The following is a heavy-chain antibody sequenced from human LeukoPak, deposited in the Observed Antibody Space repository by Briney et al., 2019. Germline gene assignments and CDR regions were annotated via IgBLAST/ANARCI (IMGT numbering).Heavy chain of an antibody. Sequence: PGGSLRLSCAASGFTFSSYAMHWVRQAPGKGLEWVAVISYDGSNKYYADSVEGRFTISRDNSKNTLYLQMNSLRAEDTAVYYCARDDYGDHFDYWGQGTLVTVSS. D-gene: IGHD4-17*01. V-gene: IGHV3-30-3*01. J-gene: IGHJ4*02. CDR3: ARDDYGDHFDY. CDR2: ISYDGSNK. CDR1: GFTFSSYA.